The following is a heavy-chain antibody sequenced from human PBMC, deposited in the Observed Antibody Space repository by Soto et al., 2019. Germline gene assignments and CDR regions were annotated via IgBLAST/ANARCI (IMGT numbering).Heavy chain of an antibody. CDR3: ARDGATLTSGGMDV. D-gene: IGHD1-26*01. V-gene: IGHV4-59*01. J-gene: IGHJ6*02. CDR2: IYYSGST. Sequence: PSETLSLTCTVSGGSISSYYWSWIRQPPGKGLEWIGYIYYSGSTNYNPSLKSRVTISVDTSKNQFSLKLSSVTAADTAVYYCARDGATLTSGGMDVCGQGTTVTVFS. CDR1: GGSISSYY.